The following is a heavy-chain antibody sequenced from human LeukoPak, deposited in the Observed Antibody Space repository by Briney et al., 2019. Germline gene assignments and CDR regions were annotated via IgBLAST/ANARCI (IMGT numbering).Heavy chain of an antibody. J-gene: IGHJ4*02. V-gene: IGHV4-39*01. CDR2: IYYSGST. CDR1: GGSISSSSYY. Sequence: SSETLSLTCTVSGGSISSSSYYWGWIRQPPGKGLEWIGSIYYSGSTYYNPSLKSRVTISVDTSKNQFSLKLSSVAAADTAVYYCARQGYYSSFDYWGQGTLVTVSS. D-gene: IGHD2-21*01. CDR3: ARQGYYSSFDY.